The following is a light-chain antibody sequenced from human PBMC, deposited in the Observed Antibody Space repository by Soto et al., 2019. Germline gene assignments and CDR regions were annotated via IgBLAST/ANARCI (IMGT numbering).Light chain of an antibody. CDR1: QSVSSNF. CDR3: PERSKWPRT. CDR2: GAS. V-gene: IGKV3D-20*02. J-gene: IGKJ1*01. Sequence: LTQAPVTLSLSPGASATLSCRASQSVSSNFLAWYQHRPGQAPRLLIYGASSRATGIPDRFSGSGSGTDFTLTISVLEPEDFAVYYCPERSKWPRTFGEGTKVDIK.